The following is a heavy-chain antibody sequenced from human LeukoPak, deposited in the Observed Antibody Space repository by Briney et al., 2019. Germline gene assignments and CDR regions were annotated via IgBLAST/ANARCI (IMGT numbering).Heavy chain of an antibody. Sequence: PSETLSLTCTVSGGSISSYYWTWIRQPPGKGPEWIGYIYYRGSTHYNPSLTSRVTISVDTSKNQFSLKLSSVTAADTAVYYCAREGSSWFYYDYWGQGTLVTVSS. V-gene: IGHV4-59*01. CDR3: AREGSSWFYYDY. CDR1: GGSISSYY. CDR2: IYYRGST. D-gene: IGHD6-13*01. J-gene: IGHJ4*02.